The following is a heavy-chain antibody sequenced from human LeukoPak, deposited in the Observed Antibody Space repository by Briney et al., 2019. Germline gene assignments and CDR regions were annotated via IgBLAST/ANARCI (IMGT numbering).Heavy chain of an antibody. Sequence: GGSLRLSCAASGFTFSSYWMSWVRQAPGKGLEWVANIKQDGSEKYYVDSVKGRFTISRDNAKNSLYLQMNSLRAEDTAVYYCARDVSTYYYGSGRYNWFDPWGQGTLVTVSS. CDR1: GFTFSSYW. D-gene: IGHD3-10*01. V-gene: IGHV3-7*01. CDR3: ARDVSTYYYGSGRYNWFDP. J-gene: IGHJ5*02. CDR2: IKQDGSEK.